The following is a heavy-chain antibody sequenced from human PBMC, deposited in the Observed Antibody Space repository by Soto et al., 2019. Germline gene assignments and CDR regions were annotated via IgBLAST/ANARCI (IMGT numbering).Heavy chain of an antibody. J-gene: IGHJ6*02. CDR1: GGSISSGGYY. V-gene: IGHV4-31*03. D-gene: IGHD2-15*01. Sequence: QVQLQESGPGLVKPSQTLSLTCTVSGGSISSGGYYWSWIRQHPGKGLEWIGYIYYSGSTYYNPALKSRVTLSVDTSKNQFSLKLSSVTAADTAVYYCARDRVAAPYYGMDVWGQGTTVTVSS. CDR3: ARDRVAAPYYGMDV. CDR2: IYYSGST.